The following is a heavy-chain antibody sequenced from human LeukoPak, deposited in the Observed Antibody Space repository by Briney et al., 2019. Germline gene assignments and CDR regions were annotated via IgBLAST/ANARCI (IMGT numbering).Heavy chain of an antibody. J-gene: IGHJ5*02. CDR3: AKGAAAGNVDWFDP. CDR1: GFTSSNFA. Sequence: PGGSLRLSCAASGFTSSNFAMMWVRHAPGTGLQWVSTITGYGATFYADSVSGRLTIFRDTSMNTLFLQMISLGAEDTAVDYCAKGAAAGNVDWFDPWGQGTLVTVSS. V-gene: IGHV3-23*01. CDR2: ITGYGAT. D-gene: IGHD6-13*01.